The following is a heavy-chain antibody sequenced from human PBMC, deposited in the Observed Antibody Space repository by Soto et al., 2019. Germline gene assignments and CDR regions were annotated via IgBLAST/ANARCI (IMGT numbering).Heavy chain of an antibody. J-gene: IGHJ4*02. CDR1: GFTFSSYW. D-gene: IGHD6-13*01. V-gene: IGHV3-74*01. CDR2: INSDGSST. Sequence: GGSLRLSCAASGFTFSSYWMHWVRQAPGKGLVWVSRINSDGSSTSYADSVKGRFTISRDNAKNTLYLQMNSLRAEDTAVYYCARGDPEQLAPATPFDYWGQGTLVTVSS. CDR3: ARGDPEQLAPATPFDY.